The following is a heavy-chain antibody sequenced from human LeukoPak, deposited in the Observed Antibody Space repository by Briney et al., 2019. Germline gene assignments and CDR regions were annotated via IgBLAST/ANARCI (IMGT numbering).Heavy chain of an antibody. Sequence: GGSLRLSCAASGFTFSSYAMSWVRQAPGKGLEWVSAISGSGGSTYYADSVKGRFTISRDNSKNTLYLQMNSLRAEGTAVYYCAKDKGYCSSTSCYTIFDYWGQGTLVTVSS. J-gene: IGHJ4*02. D-gene: IGHD2-2*02. V-gene: IGHV3-23*01. CDR3: AKDKGYCSSTSCYTIFDY. CDR2: ISGSGGST. CDR1: GFTFSSYA.